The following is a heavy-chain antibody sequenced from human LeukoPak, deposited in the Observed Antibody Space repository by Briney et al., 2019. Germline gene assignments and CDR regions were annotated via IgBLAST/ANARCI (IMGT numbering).Heavy chain of an antibody. CDR3: AKDHWAVAGCFDY. CDR1: GFTFSSYG. J-gene: IGHJ4*02. V-gene: IGHV3-23*01. CDR2: ISGSGGST. D-gene: IGHD6-19*01. Sequence: GGTLRLSCAASGFTFSSYGMSWVRQAPGKGLEWVSAISGSGGSTYYADSVKGRFTISRDNSKNTLYLQMNSLRAEDTAVYYCAKDHWAVAGCFDYWGQGTLVTVSS.